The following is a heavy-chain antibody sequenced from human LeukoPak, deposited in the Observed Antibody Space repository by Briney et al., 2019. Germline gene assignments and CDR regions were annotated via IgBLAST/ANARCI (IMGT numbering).Heavy chain of an antibody. CDR1: GGSFSGYY. CDR3: ARSELLWFGKVNSGFDF. CDR2: INHSGST. V-gene: IGHV4-34*01. J-gene: IGHJ4*02. Sequence: SETLSLTCAVYGGSFSGYYWSWIRQPSGKGLEWIGEINHSGSTNYNPSLKSRVTISVDTSKNQFSLKLSSVTAADTAVYYCARSELLWFGKVNSGFDFWGQGTLVTVSS. D-gene: IGHD3-10*01.